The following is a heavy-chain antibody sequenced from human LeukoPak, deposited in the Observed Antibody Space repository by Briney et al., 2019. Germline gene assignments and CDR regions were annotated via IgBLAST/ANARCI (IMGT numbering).Heavy chain of an antibody. V-gene: IGHV4-34*01. CDR1: GGSFSGYY. J-gene: IGHJ4*02. CDR3: VTYYFDSSGPKKNY. Sequence: SETLSLTCAVYGGSFSGYYWSWIRQPPGKGLEWIGEINHSGSTNYNPSLESRVTISVDTSKKQFSLKLSSVTAADTAVYYCVTYYFDSSGPKKNYWGQGTLVTVSS. CDR2: INHSGST. D-gene: IGHD3-22*01.